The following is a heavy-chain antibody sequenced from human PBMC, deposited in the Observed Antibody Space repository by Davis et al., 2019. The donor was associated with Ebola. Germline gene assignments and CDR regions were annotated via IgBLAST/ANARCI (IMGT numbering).Heavy chain of an antibody. D-gene: IGHD6-6*01. CDR2: IYHSGST. CDR3: ARYSSSPGIVDY. V-gene: IGHV4-38-2*02. J-gene: IGHJ4*02. Sequence: SETLSLTCTVSGYSISSGYYWGWIRQPPGKGLEWIGSIYHSGSTYYNPSLKSRVTMSVDTSKNQFSLKLSSVTAADTAVYYCARYSSSPGIVDYWGQGTLVTVSS. CDR1: GYSISSGYY.